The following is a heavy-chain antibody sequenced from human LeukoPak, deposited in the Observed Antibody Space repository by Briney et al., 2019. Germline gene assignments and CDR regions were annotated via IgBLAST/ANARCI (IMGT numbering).Heavy chain of an antibody. CDR1: GFTFSDHY. V-gene: IGHV3-72*01. CDR3: VRVAYTSDWHFDY. D-gene: IGHD6-19*01. J-gene: IGHJ4*02. Sequence: PGGSLRLSCAASGFTFSDHYMDLVRQAPGKGLELVGRSRNRDKSYTTDYAASVRGRFTISRDDSQNSLYLQMRSLKTEDTAVYHCVRVAYTSDWHFDYWGQGTLVTVSS. CDR2: SRNRDKSYTT.